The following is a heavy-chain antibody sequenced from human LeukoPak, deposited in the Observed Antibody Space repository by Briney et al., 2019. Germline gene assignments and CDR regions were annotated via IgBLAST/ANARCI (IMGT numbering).Heavy chain of an antibody. D-gene: IGHD2-2*01. CDR3: ARSKFGNIVVDPAAKNWFDP. CDR2: LNHSGST. CDR1: GRSFSGYY. J-gene: IGHJ5*02. Sequence: AQTLSLTCAVCGRSFSGYYWRWIRQPPRKGREWIGELNHSGSTNFNTDLKGRVTISVDQSKNQFSLKRSAVTAADTAVYYCARSKFGNIVVDPAAKNWFDPWGQGTLVTVSS. V-gene: IGHV4-34*01.